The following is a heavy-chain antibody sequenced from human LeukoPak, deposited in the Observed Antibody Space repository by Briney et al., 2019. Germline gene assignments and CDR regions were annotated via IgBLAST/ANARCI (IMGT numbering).Heavy chain of an antibody. CDR3: ARLPSYYDSSGYSY. D-gene: IGHD3-22*01. CDR1: GYSISSGCY. Sequence: PSETLSLTCAVSGYSISSGCYWGWIRQPPGKGLEWIGSIYHSGSTYYNPSLKSRVTISVDTSKNQFSLKLSSVTAADTAVYYCARLPSYYDSSGYSYWGQGTLVTVSS. J-gene: IGHJ4*02. V-gene: IGHV4-38-2*01. CDR2: IYHSGST.